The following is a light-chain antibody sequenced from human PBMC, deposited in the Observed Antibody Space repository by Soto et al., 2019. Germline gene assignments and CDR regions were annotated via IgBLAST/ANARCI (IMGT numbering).Light chain of an antibody. CDR2: EAS. J-gene: IGKJ3*01. Sequence: DIQMTQSPSAVSASVGDTVTIICRASQSISKWLAWYQQKPGTAPKLLIYEASKLESGVSPRFSGSGSGTEFPLTITSLQAGDFATYYCQQYNSFLFTVGPGTKVDF. CDR1: QSISKW. V-gene: IGKV1-5*02. CDR3: QQYNSFLFT.